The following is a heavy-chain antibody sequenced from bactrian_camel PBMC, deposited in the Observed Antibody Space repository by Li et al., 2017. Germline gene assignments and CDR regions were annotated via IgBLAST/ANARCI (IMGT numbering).Heavy chain of an antibody. Sequence: HVQLVESGGGLVQPGGSLRLSCAASGFIFSSFGMSWVRQDPGKGLEWVSGINKDGSNTNYADSVKGRFTISRDNSKNTLYLQMNSLKPEDTALYYCAADRRDGICYRFVSPNYWGQGTQVTVS. CDR2: INKDGSNT. V-gene: IGHV3S7*01. CDR1: GFIFSSFG. J-gene: IGHJ4*01. D-gene: IGHD2*01. CDR3: AADRRDGICYRFVSPNY.